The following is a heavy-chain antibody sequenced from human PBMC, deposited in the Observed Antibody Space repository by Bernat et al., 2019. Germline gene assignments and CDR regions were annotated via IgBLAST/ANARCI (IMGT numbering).Heavy chain of an antibody. D-gene: IGHD3-22*01. CDR2: INAGNGNT. CDR3: ASSYYDSSGYYSKFNAFDI. Sequence: QDQLVQSGAEVKKPGASVKVSCKASGYTFTSYAMHWVRQAPGQRLEWMGWINAGNGNTKYSQKFQGRVTITRDTSASTAYMELSSLRSEDTAVYYCASSYYDSSGYYSKFNAFDIWGQGTMVTVSS. CDR1: GYTFTSYA. J-gene: IGHJ3*02. V-gene: IGHV1-3*01.